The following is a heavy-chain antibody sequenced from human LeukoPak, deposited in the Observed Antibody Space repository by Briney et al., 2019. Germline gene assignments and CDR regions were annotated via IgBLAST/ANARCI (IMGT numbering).Heavy chain of an antibody. D-gene: IGHD3-10*01. CDR2: INYGGTT. Sequence: PSETLSLTCTVSGGSISTSNYFWSWIRQPPGQELEWIASINYGGTTYYNPSLKSRVTISVDTSKNQFSLRLTSVTASDTAVYICARYVVYGSGKYYFDYWGQGSLVSVSS. J-gene: IGHJ4*02. V-gene: IGHV4-39*01. CDR1: GGSISTSNYF. CDR3: ARYVVYGSGKYYFDY.